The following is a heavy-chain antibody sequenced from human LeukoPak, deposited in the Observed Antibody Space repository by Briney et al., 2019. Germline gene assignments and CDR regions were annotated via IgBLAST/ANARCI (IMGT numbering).Heavy chain of an antibody. CDR3: ARDYGSGSYFDY. Sequence: SETLSLTCTVSGGSISSGSYYWSWTRHPAGKGLEWIGRIYTSGSTNYNPSLKSRVTISVDTSKNQFSLKLSSVTAADTAVYYCARDYGSGSYFDYWGQGTLVTVSS. J-gene: IGHJ4*02. CDR1: GGSISSGSYY. CDR2: IYTSGST. V-gene: IGHV4-61*02. D-gene: IGHD3-10*01.